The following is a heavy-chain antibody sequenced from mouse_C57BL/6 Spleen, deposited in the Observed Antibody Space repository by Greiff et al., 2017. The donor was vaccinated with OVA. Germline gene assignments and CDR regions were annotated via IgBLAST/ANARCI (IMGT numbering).Heavy chain of an antibody. Sequence: VQLQQSGAELVRPGASVTLSCKASGYTFTDYEMHWVKQTPVPGLEWIGAIDPETGGTAYNQKFKGKAILTADKSSSTAYMELRSLTSEDSAVYYCTRYGYYPYYFDYWGQGTTLTVSS. J-gene: IGHJ2*01. D-gene: IGHD2-3*01. CDR1: GYTFTDYE. CDR3: TRYGYYPYYFDY. CDR2: IDPETGGT. V-gene: IGHV1-15*01.